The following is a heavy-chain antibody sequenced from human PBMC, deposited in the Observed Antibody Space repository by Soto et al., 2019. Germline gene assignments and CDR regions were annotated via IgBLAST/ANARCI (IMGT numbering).Heavy chain of an antibody. D-gene: IGHD1-26*01. J-gene: IGHJ1*01. CDR1: GVSVSRDYQ. CDR3: ARAWDF. Sequence: SETLSLTSTISGVSVSRDYQWIWIRQPPGKGLEWIGHISYSGSPYYHPSLRSRLSISVDTSKNQFSLKVKSVTAADTAVYYCARAWDFWGQGTLVTVSS. CDR2: ISYSGSP. V-gene: IGHV4-30-4*01.